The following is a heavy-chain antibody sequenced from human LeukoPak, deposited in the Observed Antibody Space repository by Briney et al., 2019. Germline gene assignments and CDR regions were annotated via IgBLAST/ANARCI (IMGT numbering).Heavy chain of an antibody. D-gene: IGHD4-17*01. CDR2: INPSGGST. Sequence: ASVKASFKASGYTFTIYGISWVRQAPGQGLEWMGIINPSGGSTSYAQKFQGRVTMTRDTSTSTVYMELSSLRSEDTAVYYCATLATVTPPGGYWGQGTLVTVSS. CDR3: ATLATVTPPGGY. V-gene: IGHV1-46*01. J-gene: IGHJ4*02. CDR1: GYTFTIYG.